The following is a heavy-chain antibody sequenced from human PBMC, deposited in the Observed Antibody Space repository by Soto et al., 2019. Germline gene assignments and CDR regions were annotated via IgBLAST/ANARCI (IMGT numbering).Heavy chain of an antibody. CDR2: INIHKGNA. D-gene: IGHD3-22*01. CDR1: GYTFTSFG. V-gene: IGHV1-18*01. Sequence: QVLLVQSGAEVKKPGASLKVSCKASGYTFTSFGISWVRQAPGQGLEWMGWINIHKGNANYAQKAQGRVTMTTDTSPRTAYMELMNMRSDDTAVYYWARVGVYHSGGTGYRADFDYWGQGTLVIVSS. J-gene: IGHJ4*02. CDR3: ARVGVYHSGGTGYRADFDY.